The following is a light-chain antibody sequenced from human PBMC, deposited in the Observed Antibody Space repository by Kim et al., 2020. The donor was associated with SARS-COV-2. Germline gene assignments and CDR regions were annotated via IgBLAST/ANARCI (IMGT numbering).Light chain of an antibody. CDR1: SSNIGNNY. CDR2: RND. V-gene: IGLV1-47*01. Sequence: QSVLTQPPSASGTPGQRVTISCSGNSSNIGNNYVYWYQQFPGTAPKLLIYRNDQRPSGVPDRFSGSKSGTSAFLAISGLRSEDEADYYCAAWDDSLKVFGGGTQLTVL. J-gene: IGLJ3*02. CDR3: AAWDDSLKV.